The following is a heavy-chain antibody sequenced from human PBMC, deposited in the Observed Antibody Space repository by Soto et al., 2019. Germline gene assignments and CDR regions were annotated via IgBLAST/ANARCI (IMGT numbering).Heavy chain of an antibody. J-gene: IGHJ4*02. D-gene: IGHD3-22*01. Sequence: QVQLQESGPGLVKPAQTLSLTCTVSGGSIRGSAYYWSWVRQQPGEGLEWIAYIYHSGNTYYNPSLKSRVTISVDTSKNQFSLELRSVTAADTAVYYCASTYSGYLDFWGQGTVVTASS. CDR1: GGSIRGSAYY. V-gene: IGHV4-31*03. CDR2: IYHSGNT. CDR3: ASTYSGYLDF.